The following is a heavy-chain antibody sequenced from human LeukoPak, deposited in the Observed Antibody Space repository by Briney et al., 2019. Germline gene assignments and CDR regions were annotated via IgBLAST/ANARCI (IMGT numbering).Heavy chain of an antibody. Sequence: PGGSLRLSCAASGFTFSSYWMSWVRQAPGTGLEWVANIRQDGSEKNYVDSVRGRFTISRDNAKNSLYLQMNSLRAEDTAIYYCARGVHSDSGAPSIWGQGTMVTVSS. J-gene: IGHJ3*02. CDR2: IRQDGSEK. D-gene: IGHD3-9*01. CDR3: ARGVHSDSGAPSI. CDR1: GFTFSSYW. V-gene: IGHV3-7*01.